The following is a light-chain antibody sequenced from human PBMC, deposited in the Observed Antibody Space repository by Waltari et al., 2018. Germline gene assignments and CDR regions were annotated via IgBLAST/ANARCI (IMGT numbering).Light chain of an antibody. CDR1: QSVSSN. CDR2: GAS. Sequence: EIVMTQSPATLPVSPGERATLSCRASQSVSSNLAWYQQKPGQAPRLLIYGASTRATGIPARFSGSGSGTEFTLTISSLQSEDFAVYYCQQYNNWPTTFGQGTKVGIK. J-gene: IGKJ1*01. CDR3: QQYNNWPTT. V-gene: IGKV3-15*01.